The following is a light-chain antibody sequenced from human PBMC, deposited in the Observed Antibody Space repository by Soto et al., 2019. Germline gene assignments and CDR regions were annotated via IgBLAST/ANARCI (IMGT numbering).Light chain of an antibody. V-gene: IGKV1-5*03. Sequence: DIQMTQSPSTLSASVVERVTTTCWASQSISSWLAWYQQKPGKAPKLLIYKASSLESGVPSRFSGSGSGTEFTLTISSLQPDDFATYFCQQYNSFAKWTFGQGTKVDIK. J-gene: IGKJ1*01. CDR2: KAS. CDR3: QQYNSFAKWT. CDR1: QSISSW.